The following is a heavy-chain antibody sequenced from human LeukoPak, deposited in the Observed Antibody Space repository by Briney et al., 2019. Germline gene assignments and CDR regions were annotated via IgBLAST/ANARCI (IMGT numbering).Heavy chain of an antibody. D-gene: IGHD3-3*01. V-gene: IGHV4-4*09. CDR1: GRPMYTYY. CDR2: IYSTGNT. CDR3: AKHHTVFGAAHFYMDV. J-gene: IGHJ6*03. Sequence: SDTVSLTCAVSGRPMYTYYWSWLRQPPGKGVEWVGYIYSTGNTNYNPSLKRRVTISLDTSKNQFSLKLSSVTAADTAVYYCAKHHTVFGAAHFYMDVWGKGTTVTVSS.